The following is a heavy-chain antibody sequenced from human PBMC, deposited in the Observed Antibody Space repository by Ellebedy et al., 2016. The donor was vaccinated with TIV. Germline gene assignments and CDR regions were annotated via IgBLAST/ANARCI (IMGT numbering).Heavy chain of an antibody. J-gene: IGHJ5*02. CDR1: GFTFSSYW. CDR3: VRAVPNWFDP. CDR2: IKEDGSEK. V-gene: IGHV3-7*01. Sequence: GESLKISCEASGFTFSSYWMHWVRQGSGKGLEWVANIKEDGSEKNYVDSVKGRFTISRDNAKNSLYLQMNSLRADDTAVYYCVRAVPNWFDPWGQGTLVTVSS.